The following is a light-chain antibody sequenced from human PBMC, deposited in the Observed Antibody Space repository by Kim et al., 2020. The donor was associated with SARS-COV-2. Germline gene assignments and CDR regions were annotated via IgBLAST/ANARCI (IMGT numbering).Light chain of an antibody. CDR3: QTWDTSTVL. V-gene: IGLV3-1*01. CDR1: KLGDTF. CDR2: QDN. Sequence: SYELTQPPSVSVSPGQTATITCSGDKLGDTFACWYQQKAGQSPVLVIYQDNKRPSGIPERFSGSNSGNTATLTIRGTQPMDEAYYYCQTWDTSTVLFGGG. J-gene: IGLJ2*01.